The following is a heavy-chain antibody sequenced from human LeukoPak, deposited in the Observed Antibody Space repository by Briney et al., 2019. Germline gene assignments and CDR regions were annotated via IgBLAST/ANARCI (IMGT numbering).Heavy chain of an antibody. CDR1: GFAVSSNY. CDR3: ARDRYSNYNTDQYYYYYGMDV. D-gene: IGHD4-11*01. J-gene: IGHJ6*02. V-gene: IGHV3-30-3*01. Sequence: GGSLRLSCAASGFAVSSNYMSWVRQAPGKGLEWVAVISYDGSNKYYADSVKGRFTISRDNSKNTLYLQMNSLRAEDTAVYYCARDRYSNYNTDQYYYYYGMDVWGQGTTVTVSS. CDR2: ISYDGSNK.